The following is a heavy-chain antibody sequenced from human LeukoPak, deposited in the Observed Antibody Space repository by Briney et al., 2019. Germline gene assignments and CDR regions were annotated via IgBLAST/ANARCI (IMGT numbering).Heavy chain of an antibody. CDR3: ARDYYDTGGLEGYFDY. Sequence: PGGSLRLSCAASGFTVSSNYMSWVRQAPGKGLEWVSIIYSGGSTYYADSVKGRFTISRDYSRNTLYLQMNSLRAEDTAVYYCARDYYDTGGLEGYFDYWGQGTLVTVSS. V-gene: IGHV3-53*01. CDR1: GFTVSSNY. D-gene: IGHD3-22*01. J-gene: IGHJ4*02. CDR2: IYSGGST.